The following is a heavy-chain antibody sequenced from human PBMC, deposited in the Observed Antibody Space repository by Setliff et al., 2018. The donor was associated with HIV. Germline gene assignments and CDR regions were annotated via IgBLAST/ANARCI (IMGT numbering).Heavy chain of an antibody. J-gene: IGHJ4*02. D-gene: IGHD3-16*01. CDR2: FDPEDGEK. Sequence: SVKVSCKVSGYTLAEISMHWVRQAPGKGLEWMGGFDPEDGEKVYAQRFQGTVTMTEDTSTDTAYMELTSLTSEDTAVYYCAREPKGGDDRALDYWGQGTLVTVSS. V-gene: IGHV1-24*01. CDR3: AREPKGGDDRALDY. CDR1: GYTLAEIS.